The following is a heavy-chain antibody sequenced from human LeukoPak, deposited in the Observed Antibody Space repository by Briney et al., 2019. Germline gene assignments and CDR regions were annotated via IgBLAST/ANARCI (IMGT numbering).Heavy chain of an antibody. Sequence: GESLKISCKGSGSNFTNYWIGWVRQLPGKSLEWMGIIYPGDSDTRYSPSFQGQVTISADKSIRIAYLQWSSLKASDTAMYYCARLDDSGGYFSYFDFWGQGTLVTVSS. CDR2: IYPGDSDT. CDR1: GSNFTNYW. CDR3: ARLDDSGGYFSYFDF. D-gene: IGHD3-22*01. V-gene: IGHV5-51*01. J-gene: IGHJ4*02.